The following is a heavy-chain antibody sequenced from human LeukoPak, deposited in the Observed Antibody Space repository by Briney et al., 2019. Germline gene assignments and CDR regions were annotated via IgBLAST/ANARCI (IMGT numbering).Heavy chain of an antibody. V-gene: IGHV1-3*01. J-gene: IGHJ4*02. CDR2: INAGNGNT. CDR3: ARSLIPFGGLIITAFDY. D-gene: IGHD3-16*02. CDR1: GYTFTTYA. Sequence: ASVSVSCKASGYTFTTYAMHWVRQAPGQRLEWMGWINAGNGNTKYSQKFQGRVTITRDTSASTAYMELSSLRSEDTAVYYCARSLIPFGGLIITAFDYWGQGTLVTVSS.